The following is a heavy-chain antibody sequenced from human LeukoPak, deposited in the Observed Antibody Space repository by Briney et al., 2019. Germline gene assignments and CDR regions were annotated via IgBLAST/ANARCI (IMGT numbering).Heavy chain of an antibody. CDR1: GGSISSGGYY. V-gene: IGHV4-61*08. CDR3: ARDRLWNWFDP. Sequence: SETLSLTCAVSGGSISSGGYYWSWIRQPPGKGLEWIGYINYSGSTNYNPSLKSRVTISVDMSKNQFSLKLSSVTVADTAVYYCARDRLWNWFDPWGQGTLVTVSS. CDR2: INYSGST. J-gene: IGHJ5*02. D-gene: IGHD2-21*01.